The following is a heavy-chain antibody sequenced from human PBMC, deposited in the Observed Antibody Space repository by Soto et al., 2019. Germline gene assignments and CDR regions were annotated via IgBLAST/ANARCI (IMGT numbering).Heavy chain of an antibody. Sequence: SETLSLTCTVSGGSVSSGSYYWSWIRQPPGKGLEWIGYIYYSGSTNYNPSLKSRVTISVDTSKNQFSLKLSSVTAADTAVYYCAREGTRLYSSSWENDAFDIWGQGTMVTVSS. CDR1: GGSVSSGSYY. J-gene: IGHJ3*02. CDR3: AREGTRLYSSSWENDAFDI. D-gene: IGHD6-13*01. V-gene: IGHV4-61*01. CDR2: IYYSGST.